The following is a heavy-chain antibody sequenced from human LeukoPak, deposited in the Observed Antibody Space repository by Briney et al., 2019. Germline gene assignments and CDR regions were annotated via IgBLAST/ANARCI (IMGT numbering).Heavy chain of an antibody. V-gene: IGHV3-20*04. CDR2: INWSGGST. CDR3: ARDKVVGATHFDY. J-gene: IGHJ4*02. CDR1: GFTFDDYG. Sequence: GGSLRLSCAASGFTFDDYGMSWVRHAPGKGLEWVSGINWSGGSTGYTDSVKGRFTISRDNAKNSLYLQMNSLRAEDTAVYYCARDKVVGATHFDYWGQGTLVTVSS. D-gene: IGHD1-26*01.